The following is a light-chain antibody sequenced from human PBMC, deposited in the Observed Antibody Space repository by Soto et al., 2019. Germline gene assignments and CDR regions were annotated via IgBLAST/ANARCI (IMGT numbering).Light chain of an antibody. CDR2: GAS. Sequence: EIVMTQSPATLSLSPGERATVSCRASQFVGSNLAWYQQKPGQAPRLLIYGASTRATGISARFSGSGSGTEFTLTISSLPSEDFALYYCQQYNNWPPLTFGGGTKVEIK. V-gene: IGKV3-15*01. J-gene: IGKJ4*01. CDR1: QFVGSN. CDR3: QQYNNWPPLT.